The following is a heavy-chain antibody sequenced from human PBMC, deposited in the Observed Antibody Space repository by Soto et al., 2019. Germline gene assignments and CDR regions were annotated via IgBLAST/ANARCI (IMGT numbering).Heavy chain of an antibody. CDR3: ARLGMAVAGEYYFDY. J-gene: IGHJ4*02. Sequence: QVQLVQSGAEVKKPGASVKVSCKASGYTFTGYYMHWVRQAPGQGLEWMGWINPNSGGTNYAQKFQGWVTMTRDTSISTAYMELSRLRSDDTAVYYCARLGMAVAGEYYFDYWGQGTLVTVSS. V-gene: IGHV1-2*04. CDR1: GYTFTGYY. CDR2: INPNSGGT. D-gene: IGHD6-19*01.